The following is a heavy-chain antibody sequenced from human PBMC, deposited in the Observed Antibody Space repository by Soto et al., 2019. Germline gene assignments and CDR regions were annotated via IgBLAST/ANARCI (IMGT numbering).Heavy chain of an antibody. J-gene: IGHJ5*02. D-gene: IGHD2-2*01. Sequence: QLQLQESGAGLVKPSETLSLTCTVSGGSISSSSYYWGWIRQPPGKGLEWIGSIYYSGSTYYNPSLKSRVTISVDTSKNQFSLKLSSVTAADTAVYYCATIVLVPAAKFDPWGQGTLVTVSS. V-gene: IGHV4-39*01. CDR2: IYYSGST. CDR1: GGSISSSSYY. CDR3: ATIVLVPAAKFDP.